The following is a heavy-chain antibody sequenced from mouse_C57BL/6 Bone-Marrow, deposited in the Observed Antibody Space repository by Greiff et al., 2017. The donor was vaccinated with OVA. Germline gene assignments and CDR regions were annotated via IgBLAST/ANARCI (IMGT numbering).Heavy chain of an antibody. CDR2: IHPNSGST. CDR3: ARRGSSGYLFYFDY. D-gene: IGHD3-2*02. V-gene: IGHV1-64*01. J-gene: IGHJ2*01. CDR1: GYTFTSYW. Sequence: VQLQQPGAELVKPGASVKLSCKASGYTFTSYWMHWVKQRPGQGLEWIGMIHPNSGSTNYNEKFKSKATLTVDKSSSTAYMQLSSLTSEDSAVYYCARRGSSGYLFYFDYWGQGTTLTVSS.